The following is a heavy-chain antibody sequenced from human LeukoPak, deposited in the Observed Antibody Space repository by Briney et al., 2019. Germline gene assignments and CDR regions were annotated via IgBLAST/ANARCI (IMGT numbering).Heavy chain of an antibody. J-gene: IGHJ5*02. CDR1: GFTVSSNY. V-gene: IGHV3-66*01. CDR3: ARENWNDVRGSFDP. D-gene: IGHD1-1*01. Sequence: GGSLRLSCVGSGFTVSSNYMSWVRQAPGKGLEWVSVFYSGGDTYYADSVKGRFAISRDNAKNSLYLHMSNLRAEDTAVYYCARENWNDVRGSFDPWGQGTLVTVSS. CDR2: FYSGGDT.